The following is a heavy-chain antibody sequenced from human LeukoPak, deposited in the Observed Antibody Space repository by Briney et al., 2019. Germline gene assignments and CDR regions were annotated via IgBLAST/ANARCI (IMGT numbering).Heavy chain of an antibody. CDR3: ARHPTYYYGSGSYKILDY. CDR1: GGSFSGYY. Sequence: SETLSLTCAVYGGSFSGYYWSWIRQPPGKGLEWIGEINHSGSTNYNPSLKSRVTISVDTSKNQFSLKLSSVTAADTAVYYCARHPTYYYGSGSYKILDYWGQGTLVTVSS. CDR2: INHSGST. J-gene: IGHJ4*02. V-gene: IGHV4-34*01. D-gene: IGHD3-10*01.